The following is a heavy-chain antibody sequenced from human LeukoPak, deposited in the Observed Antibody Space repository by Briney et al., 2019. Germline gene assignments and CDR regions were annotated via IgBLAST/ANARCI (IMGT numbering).Heavy chain of an antibody. D-gene: IGHD2-15*01. V-gene: IGHV3-21*01. Sequence: GSLRLSCAASGFTFSSYEMNWVCQAPGKGLEWVSSIGSGSDYTYYADSVKGRFTVSRDNAKNSLFLQMNSLRAADTAVYYCTRDSLPCRTGSCYSGPDYYGMGVWGQGTTVTVSS. CDR3: TRDSLPCRTGSCYSGPDYYGMGV. CDR1: GFTFSSYE. J-gene: IGHJ6*02. CDR2: IGSGSDYT.